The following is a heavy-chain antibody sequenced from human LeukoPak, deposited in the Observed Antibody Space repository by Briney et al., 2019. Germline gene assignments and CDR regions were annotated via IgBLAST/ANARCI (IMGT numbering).Heavy chain of an antibody. CDR3: ARDLVGWFNWFDP. D-gene: IGHD6-19*01. J-gene: IGHJ5*02. CDR1: GFTFSSYA. CDR2: ISSSGSTI. V-gene: IGHV3-11*01. Sequence: GGSLRLSCAASGFTFSSYAMSWIRQAPGKGLEWVSYISSSGSTIYYADSVKGRFTISRDNAKNSLYLQMNSLRAEDTAVYYCARDLVGWFNWFDPWGQGTLVTVSS.